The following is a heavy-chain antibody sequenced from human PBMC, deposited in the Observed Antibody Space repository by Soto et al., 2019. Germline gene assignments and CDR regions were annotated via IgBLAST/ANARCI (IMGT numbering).Heavy chain of an antibody. Sequence: QMQLVQSGPEVKKPGTSVKVSCKASGFTFTSSAVQWVRQARGQLFEWIGWIVVGSGNTNYAQKIPERVTISRDMYTSLPYMELSSLRSEDTAVYYCAADRKELWLGRYYYYGMDVWGQGTTVTVSS. CDR1: GFTFTSSA. V-gene: IGHV1-58*01. J-gene: IGHJ6*02. D-gene: IGHD6-19*01. CDR2: IVVGSGNT. CDR3: AADRKELWLGRYYYYGMDV.